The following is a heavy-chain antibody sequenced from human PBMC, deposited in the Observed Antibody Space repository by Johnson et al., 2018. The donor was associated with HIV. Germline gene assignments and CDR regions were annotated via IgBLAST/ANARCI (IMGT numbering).Heavy chain of an antibody. V-gene: IGHV3-66*01. J-gene: IGHJ3*02. CDR3: TTPRPNWGWNAFDI. Sequence: VQLVESGGGVVQPGGSLRLSCAASGFTVSSNYMSWVRQAPGKGLEWVSVIYSGGRTYYADSVEGRFTISRDNSKNTLYLQMNSLKTEDTAVYYCTTPRPNWGWNAFDIWGQGTMVTVSS. CDR2: IYSGGRT. CDR1: GFTVSSNY. D-gene: IGHD7-27*01.